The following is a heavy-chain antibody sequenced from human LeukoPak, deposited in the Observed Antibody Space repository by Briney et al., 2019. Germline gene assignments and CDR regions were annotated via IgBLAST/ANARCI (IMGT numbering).Heavy chain of an antibody. V-gene: IGHV3-43*01. CDR3: AKDSNTGGYSFGS. CDR1: GFTFHHYS. Sequence: GRSLRLSCAASGFTFHHYSMHWVRQPPGKGLEWVSLISWDGGITYYADSVRGRFTISRDNSKNSLSLEMNSLRTEDTALYYCAKDSNTGGYSFGSWGQGTLVTVTS. J-gene: IGHJ4*02. CDR2: ISWDGGIT. D-gene: IGHD5-12*01.